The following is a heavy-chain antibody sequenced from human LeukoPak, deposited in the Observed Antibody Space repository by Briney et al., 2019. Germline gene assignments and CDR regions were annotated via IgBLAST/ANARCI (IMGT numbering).Heavy chain of an antibody. J-gene: IGHJ5*02. D-gene: IGHD2-2*01. CDR2: ISAYNGNT. CDR3: ARADIVVDYAGFDP. V-gene: IGHV1-18*01. CDR1: GYTFTSYG. Sequence: ASVKVSCKASGYTFTSYGISWVRQAPGQGLEWMGWISAYNGNTNYAQKFQGRVTITADESTSTAYMELSSLRSEDTAVYYCARADIVVDYAGFDPWGQGTLVSVSS.